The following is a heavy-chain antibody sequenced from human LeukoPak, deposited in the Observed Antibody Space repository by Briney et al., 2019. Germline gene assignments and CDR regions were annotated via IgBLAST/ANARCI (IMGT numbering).Heavy chain of an antibody. V-gene: IGHV5-51*01. CDR1: GYIFTNYW. CDR2: MYPADSDT. D-gene: IGHD6-19*01. J-gene: IGHJ3*01. CDR3: GRPLAVAGHDAFDF. Sequence: GESLKISCKGSGYIFTNYWIAWVRQMPGKGLELMGIMYPADSDTRYRTSCQGQVPISDTKSRRHAYLQWSSLKASDTAMFYGGRPLAVAGHDAFDFWGGGTMVTVSS.